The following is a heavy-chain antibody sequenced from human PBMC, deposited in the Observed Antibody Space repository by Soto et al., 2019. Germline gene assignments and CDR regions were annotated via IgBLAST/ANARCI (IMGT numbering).Heavy chain of an antibody. J-gene: IGHJ4*02. D-gene: IGHD6-19*01. CDR1: GFIFNNFG. Sequence: QVQLVESGGGVVQPGTSLRLSCAASGFIFNNFGMHWVRQAPGKGLEWVAVMWSNGISKSYTDSVKGRITISRDNSKNTLYLELNTLTVEDTALYFCARGNGGHNSGDSFDYWGPGILVTVSS. V-gene: IGHV3-33*01. CDR3: ARGNGGHNSGDSFDY. CDR2: MWSNGISK.